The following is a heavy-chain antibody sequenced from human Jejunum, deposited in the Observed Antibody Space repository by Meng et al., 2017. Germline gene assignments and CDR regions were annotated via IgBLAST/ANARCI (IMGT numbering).Heavy chain of an antibody. D-gene: IGHD3-22*01. CDR2: IKASDGSA. Sequence: ASVKVSCKTSEHISTYYVHWVRQAPGQGLEWMGIIKASDGSARYAQMFDGRVTLTWDRSTNTVYMELSSLRSDDTAVYYCARDPGTGYSSGWYDYWGQGTLVTVSS. CDR3: ARDPGTGYSSGWYDY. J-gene: IGHJ4*02. CDR1: EHISTYY. V-gene: IGHV1-46*01.